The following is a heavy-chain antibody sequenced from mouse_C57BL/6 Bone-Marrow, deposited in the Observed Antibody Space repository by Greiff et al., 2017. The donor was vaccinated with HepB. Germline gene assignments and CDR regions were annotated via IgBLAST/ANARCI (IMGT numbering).Heavy chain of an antibody. CDR2: ISSGGSYT. Sequence: EVKLMESGGDLVKPGGSLKLSCAASGFTFSSYGMSWVRQTPDKRLEWVATISSGGSYTYYPDSVKGRFTISRDNAKNTLYLQMSSLKSEDTAMYYCARRRRGLARTWFAYWGQGTLVTVSA. CDR1: GFTFSSYG. CDR3: ARRRRGLARTWFAY. V-gene: IGHV5-6*01. J-gene: IGHJ3*01. D-gene: IGHD3-1*01.